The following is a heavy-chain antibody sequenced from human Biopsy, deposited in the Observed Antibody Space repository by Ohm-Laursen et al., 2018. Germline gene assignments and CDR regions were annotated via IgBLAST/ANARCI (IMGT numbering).Heavy chain of an antibody. Sequence: VASVKVSCKASGYTFTSYGISWVRQAPGQGLEWMGWINTENGNTIYAQNLQGRVTMTADTSTSTAYMEVTSLGSDDTAVYYCARAKLEPVYYYYGMDVWGQGTTVTVSS. D-gene: IGHD1-1*01. CDR1: GYTFTSYG. V-gene: IGHV1-18*01. CDR2: INTENGNT. CDR3: ARAKLEPVYYYYGMDV. J-gene: IGHJ6*02.